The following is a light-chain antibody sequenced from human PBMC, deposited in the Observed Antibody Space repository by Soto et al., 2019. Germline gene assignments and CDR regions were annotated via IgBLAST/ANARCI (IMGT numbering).Light chain of an antibody. CDR2: AAS. CDR1: QDINSW. J-gene: IGKJ4*01. CDR3: QQYNIYPLT. V-gene: IGKV1D-16*01. Sequence: DVQMTQSPSSLSASVGDRVTITCRASQDINSWLAWYQQKPEKAPKSLIHAASSLQTGVPSRFRGSGSGTDFTLTISSLQPEDSATYYCQQYNIYPLTFGGGTKVEIK.